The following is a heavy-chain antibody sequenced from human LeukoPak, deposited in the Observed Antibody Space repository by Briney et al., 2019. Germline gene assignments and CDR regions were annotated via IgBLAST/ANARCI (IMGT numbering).Heavy chain of an antibody. CDR3: ATKVAGNSHFSH. D-gene: IGHD6-19*01. J-gene: IGHJ4*02. Sequence: GGSLRLSCAASGFTFSSYSMNWVRQTPGKGLEWLSYISTSGDYIMYADSVKGRFTISRDIAKNSLYLQMNSLRAEDTAVYYCATKVAGNSHFSHWGQGTLVTVSS. CDR2: ISTSGDYI. V-gene: IGHV3-21*05. CDR1: GFTFSSYS.